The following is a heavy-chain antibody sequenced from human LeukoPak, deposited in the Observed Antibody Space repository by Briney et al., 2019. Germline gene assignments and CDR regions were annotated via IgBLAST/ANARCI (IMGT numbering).Heavy chain of an antibody. CDR1: EFAFCSYN. CDR2: ISHDGSNK. CDR3: ARSSSWYTFDTFDL. V-gene: IGHV3-30-3*01. J-gene: IGHJ3*01. D-gene: IGHD6-13*01. Sequence: GGSLRLSCEASEFAFCSYNMQWVRQAPGKGLEWVAFISHDGSNKYYADSVKGRFTISRDNSKNTLYLQMSSLRVEDTAMYYCARSSSWYTFDTFDLWGQETVVTVSS.